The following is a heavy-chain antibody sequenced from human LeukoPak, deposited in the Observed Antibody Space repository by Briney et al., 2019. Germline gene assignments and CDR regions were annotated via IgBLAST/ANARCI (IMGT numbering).Heavy chain of an antibody. J-gene: IGHJ6*04. CDR2: IYYSGST. V-gene: IGHV4-61*01. CDR1: GGSVSSGSYY. CDR3: AVGGYCSSTSCYVPQYGMDV. D-gene: IGHD2-2*01. Sequence: PSETLSLTCTVSGGSVSSGSYYWSWIRQPPGTGLEWIGYIYYSGSTNYNPSLKSRVTISVDTSKKQFSLKLSSVTAADTAVYYCAVGGYCSSTSCYVPQYGMDVWGKGTTITASS.